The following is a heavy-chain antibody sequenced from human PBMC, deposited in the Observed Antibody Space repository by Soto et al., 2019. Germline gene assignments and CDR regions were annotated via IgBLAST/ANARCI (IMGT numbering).Heavy chain of an antibody. V-gene: IGHV1-69*13. CDR2: IIPIFGTT. J-gene: IGHJ6*02. D-gene: IGHD3-3*01. CDR1: GGTFSSYG. Sequence: GASVKVSCKASGGTFSSYGVSWVRQAPGQGLEWMGGIIPIFGTTNYAQNFQGRVTITADEFTSTAYMELSSLRSEDTAVYYCAADFFASFGYDYGMDVWGQGTTVTVS. CDR3: AADFFASFGYDYGMDV.